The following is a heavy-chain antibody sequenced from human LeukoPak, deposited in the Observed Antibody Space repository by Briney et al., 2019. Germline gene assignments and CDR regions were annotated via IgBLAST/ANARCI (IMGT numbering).Heavy chain of an antibody. J-gene: IGHJ6*03. V-gene: IGHV1-8*01. Sequence: ASVKVSCKASGYTFTSCDINWVRQATGQGLEWMGWMNPNSGNTGYAQKFQGRVTMTRNTSISTAYMELSSLRSEDTAVYYCARFGSGSYNDYYYYYMDVWGKGTTVTISS. CDR2: MNPNSGNT. D-gene: IGHD3-10*01. CDR3: ARFGSGSYNDYYYYYMDV. CDR1: GYTFTSCD.